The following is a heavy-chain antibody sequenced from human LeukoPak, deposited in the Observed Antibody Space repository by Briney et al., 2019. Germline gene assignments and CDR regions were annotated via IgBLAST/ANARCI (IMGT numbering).Heavy chain of an antibody. CDR3: ARDQYSSGYNAFDI. Sequence: PGGSLRLSCAVSGFTFSSYAMHWVRQAPGKGLEWVAFISYDGSNKYYADSVKGRFTISRDNSKNTLYLQMNSLRAEDTAVYYCARDQYSSGYNAFDIWGQGTMVTVSS. V-gene: IGHV3-30-3*01. CDR2: ISYDGSNK. J-gene: IGHJ3*02. D-gene: IGHD6-19*01. CDR1: GFTFSSYA.